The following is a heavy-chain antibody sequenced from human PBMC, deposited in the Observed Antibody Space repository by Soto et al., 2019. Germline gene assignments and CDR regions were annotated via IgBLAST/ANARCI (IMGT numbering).Heavy chain of an antibody. CDR2: MSGDSTTT. Sequence: PGGSLRLSCTASGFTFSTYGMSWVRQAPGKGLEWVSSMSGDSTTTYYIDSVKGRFTISRDNSRNTLSLQMNSLRTEDTAIYYCAKDITFDSSAYNYWGQGILVTVSS. J-gene: IGHJ4*02. D-gene: IGHD3-22*01. CDR3: AKDITFDSSAYNY. CDR1: GFTFSTYG. V-gene: IGHV3-23*01.